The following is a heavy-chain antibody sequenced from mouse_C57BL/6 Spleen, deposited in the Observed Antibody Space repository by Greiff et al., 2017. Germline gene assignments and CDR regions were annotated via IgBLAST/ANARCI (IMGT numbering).Heavy chain of an antibody. CDR2: INPSTGGT. CDR1: GYSFTGYY. Sequence: EVKLVESGPELVKPGASVKISCKASGYSFTGYYMNWVKQSPEKSLEWIGEINPSTGGTTYNQKFKAKATLTVDKSSSTAYMQLKSLTSEDSAVYYCARRDEMDYWGQGTSVTVSS. CDR3: ARRDEMDY. J-gene: IGHJ4*01. V-gene: IGHV1-42*01.